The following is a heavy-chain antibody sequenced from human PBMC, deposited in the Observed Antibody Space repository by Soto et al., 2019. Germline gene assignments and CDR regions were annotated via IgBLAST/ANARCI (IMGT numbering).Heavy chain of an antibody. CDR1: GYSCSTNW. CDR2: IYCGDSDT. D-gene: IGHD1-1*01. CDR3: PRLHNDFDY. V-gene: IGHV5-51*01. Sequence: EQSLKSSWKDSGYSCSTNWIAWVRQMPGKGLGRVGVIYCGDSDTRFSPSVQGQVTLSVDKSSNTVYLQWSSLKASDTATYYCPRLHNDFDYWDPAPLVTVFS. J-gene: IGHJ4*02.